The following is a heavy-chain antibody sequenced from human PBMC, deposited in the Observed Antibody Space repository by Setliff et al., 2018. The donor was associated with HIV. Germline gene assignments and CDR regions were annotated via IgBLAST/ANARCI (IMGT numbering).Heavy chain of an antibody. CDR2: MSYSGST. D-gene: IGHD3-3*01. J-gene: IGHJ6*03. Sequence: PSETLSLTCAVYGGSLSGYYWSWIRQPPGKGLEWIGYMSYSGSTFYKSSLKSRVTMSIDTSKNQFSLMLSPVTAADTAVYYCARATYTLQFLKWSPDSSLYYYYMDVWGKGTTVTVSS. CDR1: GGSLSGYY. CDR3: ARATYTLQFLKWSPDSSLYYYYMDV. V-gene: IGHV4-34*09.